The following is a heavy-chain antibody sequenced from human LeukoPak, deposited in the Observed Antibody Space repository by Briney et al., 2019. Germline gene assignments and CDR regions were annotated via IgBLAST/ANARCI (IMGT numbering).Heavy chain of an antibody. CDR1: GFTFSSYE. V-gene: IGHV3-48*03. J-gene: IGHJ6*02. CDR2: ISSSGSPI. D-gene: IGHD3-22*01. CDR3: AREIRITMIVVVPPSYGMDV. Sequence: GGSLRLSCAASGFTFSSYEMNCVRQAPGKGLEWVSYISSSGSPIYYADSVKGRFTISRDNAKNSLYLQMNSLRAEDTAVYYCAREIRITMIVVVPPSYGMDVWGQGTTVTVSS.